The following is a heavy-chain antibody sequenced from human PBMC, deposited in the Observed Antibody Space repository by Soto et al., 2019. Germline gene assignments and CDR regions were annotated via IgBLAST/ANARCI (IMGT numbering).Heavy chain of an antibody. CDR2: IDPSDSYT. CDR1: GYSFSNFW. D-gene: IGHD2-15*01. J-gene: IGHJ6*02. Sequence: PGESLKISCKGSGYSFSNFWISWVRQMPGKGLEWMGRIDPSDSYTDYGPSFKGHVTISADKSISTAYLQWSSLKASDTAMYYCVRMGISGEGYLSYYYNGMDVWGQGTTVTVSS. V-gene: IGHV5-10-1*01. CDR3: VRMGISGEGYLSYYYNGMDV.